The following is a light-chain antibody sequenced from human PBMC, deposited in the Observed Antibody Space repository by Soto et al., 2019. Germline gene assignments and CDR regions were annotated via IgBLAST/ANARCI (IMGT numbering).Light chain of an antibody. Sequence: QSVLSQPPSASGTPGQTVTVSCSGTYSNIGINDVHWYRQLSGTAPQILIYDTSQRATGVPDRFSGSRSGTSASLVISGLQTDDEADYHCAAWDDSMNGPAFGGGTQLTVL. J-gene: IGLJ2*01. CDR1: YSNIGIND. V-gene: IGLV1-44*01. CDR2: DTS. CDR3: AAWDDSMNGPA.